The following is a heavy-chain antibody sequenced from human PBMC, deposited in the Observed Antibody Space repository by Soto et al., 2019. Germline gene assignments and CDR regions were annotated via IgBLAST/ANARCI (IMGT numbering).Heavy chain of an antibody. J-gene: IGHJ4*02. V-gene: IGHV1-69*08. CDR3: VRDSPIGSTFSGYDGIDY. Sequence: QVQLVQSGAEVKKPGSSVKVSCKTSGGTFINDIITWVRQAPGQGLEWMGRIIPRLDTTNYAQKFQGRVTMTADKSTGTAYMELNSLRSEDTAVYYCVRDSPIGSTFSGYDGIDYWGQGTLVTVSS. D-gene: IGHD5-12*01. CDR1: GGTFINDI. CDR2: IIPRLDTT.